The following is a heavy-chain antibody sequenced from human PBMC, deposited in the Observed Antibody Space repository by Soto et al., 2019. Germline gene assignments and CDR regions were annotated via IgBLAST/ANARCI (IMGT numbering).Heavy chain of an antibody. J-gene: IGHJ6*02. V-gene: IGHV1-24*01. Sequence: QVQLVQSGAEVKKPGASVKVSCKVSGYTLSELSMNWVRQAPGKGLEWMGRFDPEDGETIYAQQFQGRVTMTEDTSTDTAYMELSSLRSEDAAVYYCATGGEKNLRDFKYGLDVWGQGTTVTVSS. D-gene: IGHD2-21*02. CDR2: FDPEDGET. CDR3: ATGGEKNLRDFKYGLDV. CDR1: GYTLSELS.